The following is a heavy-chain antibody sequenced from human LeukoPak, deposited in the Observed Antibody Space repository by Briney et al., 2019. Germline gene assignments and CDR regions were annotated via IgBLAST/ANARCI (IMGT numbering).Heavy chain of an antibody. CDR2: INQDGSEE. J-gene: IGHJ4*02. CDR3: VRDGGVSGYDLLDY. CDR1: GFTFSHYW. Sequence: GSLRLSCAASGFTFSHYWMTWVRQAPGKGLEWVAQINQDGSEEYYMDSVKARFTISRDNSKNSVFLQMNSLRAEDTAVYYCVRDGGVSGYDLLDYWGQGTVVTVSS. D-gene: IGHD5-12*01. V-gene: IGHV3-7*01.